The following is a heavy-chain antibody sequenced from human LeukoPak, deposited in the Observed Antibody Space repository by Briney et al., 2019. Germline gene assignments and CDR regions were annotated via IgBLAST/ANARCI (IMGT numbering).Heavy chain of an antibody. CDR2: IYPGDSDT. Sequence: GESLKISCKGSGYSFTSYWIGWVRQMPGKGPEWMGIIYPGDSDTRYSPSFQGQVTISADKSISTAYLQWSSLKASDTAMYYCARHLRLWQNWFDPWGQGTLVTVSS. V-gene: IGHV5-51*01. J-gene: IGHJ5*02. CDR1: GYSFTSYW. CDR3: ARHLRLWQNWFDP. D-gene: IGHD5-18*01.